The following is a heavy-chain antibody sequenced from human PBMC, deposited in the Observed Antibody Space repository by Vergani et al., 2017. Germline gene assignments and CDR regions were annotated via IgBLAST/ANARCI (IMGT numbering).Heavy chain of an antibody. Sequence: QVQLVQSGAEVKKPGSSVKVSCKASGGPSSSYAISWVRQAPGQGLEWMGGIIPIFGTANYAQKFQGRVTISADESTSTAYMELSSLRSEDTAVYYCARRESGYSYGYKRQYCYGSGRPEDTTLNYGMDVWGQGTTVTVSS. CDR1: GGPSSSYA. D-gene: IGHD5-18*01. CDR3: ARRESGYSYGYKRQYCYGSGRPEDTTLNYGMDV. V-gene: IGHV1-69*01. J-gene: IGHJ6*02. CDR2: IIPIFGTA.